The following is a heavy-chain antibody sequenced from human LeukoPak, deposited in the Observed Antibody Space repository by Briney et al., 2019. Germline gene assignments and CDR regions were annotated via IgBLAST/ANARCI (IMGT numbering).Heavy chain of an antibody. D-gene: IGHD3-3*01. CDR2: ISGSGGST. J-gene: IGHJ5*02. CDR1: GFTFSAYA. CDR3: AKDNLHYDFWSGYYEGGNWFDP. V-gene: IGHV3-23*01. Sequence: GGSLRLSCAASGFTFSAYAMRWVRQAPGKGLEWVSAISGSGGSTYYADSVKGRFTISRDNTKNTLYLQMNSLRAEDTAVYYCAKDNLHYDFWSGYYEGGNWFDPWGQGTLVTVSS.